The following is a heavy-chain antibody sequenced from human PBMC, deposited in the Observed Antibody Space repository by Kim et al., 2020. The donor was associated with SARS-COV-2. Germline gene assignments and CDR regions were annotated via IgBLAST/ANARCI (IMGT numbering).Heavy chain of an antibody. J-gene: IGHJ4*02. CDR1: GFTFSSYS. CDR3: ASPGVGSFSCGSCYLQYY. CDR2: ISSSSSYI. D-gene: IGHD2-15*01. Sequence: GGSLRLSCAASGFTFSSYSMNWVRQAPGKGLEWVSSISSSSSYIYYADSVKGRFTISRDNAKNSLYLQMNSLRADDTAVYYCASPGVGSFSCGSCYLQYYWGQGTPFTVSP. V-gene: IGHV3-21*01.